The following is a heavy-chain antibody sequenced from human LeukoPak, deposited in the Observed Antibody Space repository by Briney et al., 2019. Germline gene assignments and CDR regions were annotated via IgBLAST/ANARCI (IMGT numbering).Heavy chain of an antibody. Sequence: GGSLRLSCAASGFTFSSYAMSWVRQAPGKGLEWVSAISGSVGSTYYADSVKGRFTISRDNSKNTLYLQINSLRAEDTTVYYCARDWGLAAAGNYYYYGMDVWGQGTTVTVSS. V-gene: IGHV3-23*01. CDR2: ISGSVGST. CDR1: GFTFSSYA. CDR3: ARDWGLAAAGNYYYYGMDV. D-gene: IGHD6-13*01. J-gene: IGHJ6*02.